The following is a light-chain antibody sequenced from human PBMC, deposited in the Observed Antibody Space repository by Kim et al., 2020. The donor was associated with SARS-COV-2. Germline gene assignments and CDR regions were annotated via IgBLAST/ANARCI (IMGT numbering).Light chain of an antibody. V-gene: IGLV2-8*01. CDR1: SSDVGSYNY. J-gene: IGLJ1*01. Sequence: GQSITISCTGTSSDVGSYNYVSWYQQHPGKAPKLMIYEVSKRPSGVPDRFSGSKSGNTASLTVSGLQAEDEADYYCSSYAGSSLYVFGTGTKVTVL. CDR2: EVS. CDR3: SSYAGSSLYV.